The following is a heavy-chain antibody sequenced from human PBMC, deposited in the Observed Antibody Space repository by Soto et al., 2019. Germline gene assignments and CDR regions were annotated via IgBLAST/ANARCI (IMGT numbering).Heavy chain of an antibody. V-gene: IGHV1-18*01. D-gene: IGHD3-16*01. Sequence: QVQLMQSGAEVKKPGASVKVSCKASGYIFINYGITWVRQAPGQGLEWMGWINVYNGNTNYAQKFQGRVTMTTDTXTXXAYMELRSLRSDDTAVSYCARDTTFGGVLSTWFDPWGQGTLVTVSS. CDR1: GYIFINYG. CDR3: ARDTTFGGVLSTWFDP. J-gene: IGHJ5*02. CDR2: INVYNGNT.